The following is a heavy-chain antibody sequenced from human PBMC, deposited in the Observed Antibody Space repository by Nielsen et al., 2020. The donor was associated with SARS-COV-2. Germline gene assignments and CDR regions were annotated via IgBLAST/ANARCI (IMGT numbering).Heavy chain of an antibody. CDR3: ARGKRSYSGTFLSYYYYYYMDV. V-gene: IGHV4-34*01. D-gene: IGHD1-14*01. J-gene: IGHJ6*03. CDR2: INHSGST. Sequence: WIRQPPGKGLEWIGEINHSGSTNYNPSLKSRVTMSVDTSKNQFSLTLSSVTAADTAVYFCARGKRSYSGTFLSYYYYYYMDVWGKGTTVTVSS.